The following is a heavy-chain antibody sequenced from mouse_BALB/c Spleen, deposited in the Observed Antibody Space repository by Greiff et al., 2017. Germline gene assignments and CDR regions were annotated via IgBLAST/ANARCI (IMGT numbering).Heavy chain of an antibody. V-gene: IGHV5-4*02. D-gene: IGHD2-13*01. Sequence: EVKLVESGGGLVKPGGSLKLSCAASGFTFSDYYMYWVRQTPEKRLEWVATISDGGSYTYYPDSVKGRFIISRDNAKNNLYLPMSSLKSEDTAVYYCARGAYYGDCFYSIDYWGQGTSVTVSS. CDR1: GFTFSDYY. CDR2: ISDGGSYT. J-gene: IGHJ4*01. CDR3: ARGAYYGDCFYSIDY.